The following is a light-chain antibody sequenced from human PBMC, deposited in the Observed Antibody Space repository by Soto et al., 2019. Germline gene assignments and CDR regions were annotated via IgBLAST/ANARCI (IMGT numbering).Light chain of an antibody. Sequence: EIVMTQSPDTLSVSPGERATLSCRASQSVGSNLACYQQKPGQAPRLLIYGASTRATGIPARFSGSGSGTEFSLTISSLQSEDFAIYFCQQYNNWPPDRTFGQGTKVEIK. CDR2: GAS. CDR3: QQYNNWPPDRT. CDR1: QSVGSN. J-gene: IGKJ1*01. V-gene: IGKV3-15*01.